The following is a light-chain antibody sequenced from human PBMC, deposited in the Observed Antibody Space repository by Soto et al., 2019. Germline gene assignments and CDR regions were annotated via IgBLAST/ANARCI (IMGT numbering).Light chain of an antibody. J-gene: IGKJ2*01. Sequence: DFQMTQSPSTLSASVGDRVTITCRASQSIHRWLAWYQQKPGRTPKLLIYKASTLESGVPSRFSGSGSGTEFTLTISSMQPGDFATYYCQQYNTHPYTFGQGTKVDIK. V-gene: IGKV1-5*03. CDR3: QQYNTHPYT. CDR2: KAS. CDR1: QSIHRW.